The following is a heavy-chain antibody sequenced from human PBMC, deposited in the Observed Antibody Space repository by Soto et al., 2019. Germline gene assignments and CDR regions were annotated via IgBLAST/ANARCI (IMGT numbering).Heavy chain of an antibody. CDR1: RFTCSGCW. V-gene: IGHV3-7*05. Sequence: PGGSLRLSCAGSRFTCSGCWMSWVRQAPGQGLQWVANMKPDGSEQYYVDSVKGRFTISRGDAKNSLYLQMNSLSAEDTAIYYCAKNGYEYSTSSPWFDPWGQGTLVTVSS. CDR3: AKNGYEYSTSSPWFDP. CDR2: MKPDGSEQ. D-gene: IGHD6-6*01. J-gene: IGHJ5*02.